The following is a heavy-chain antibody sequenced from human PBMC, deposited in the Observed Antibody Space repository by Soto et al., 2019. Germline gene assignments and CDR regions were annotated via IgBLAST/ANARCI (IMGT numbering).Heavy chain of an antibody. CDR1: GYTFTSYG. CDR2: ISAYNGNT. V-gene: IGHV1-18*01. CDR3: ARVQRRGWLQLDNYYGMDV. J-gene: IGHJ6*02. Sequence: ASVKVSCKASGYTFTSYGISWVRQAPGQGLEWMGWISAYNGNTNYAQKLQGRVTMTTDTSTSTAYMELRSLRSDDTAVYYCARVQRRGWLQLDNYYGMDVWGQGTTVTVSS. D-gene: IGHD1-1*01.